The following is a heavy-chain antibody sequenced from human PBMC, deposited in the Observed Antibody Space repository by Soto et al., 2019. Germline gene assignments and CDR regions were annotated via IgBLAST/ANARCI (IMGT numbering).Heavy chain of an antibody. J-gene: IGHJ5*02. Sequence: SETLSLTCTVSGGSISSYYWSWIRQPPGKGLEWIGYIYYSGSTNYNPSLKSRVTISVDTSKNQFSLKLSSVTAADTAVYYCERVGYCSSTSCSPTHNWFDPWGQGTLVTVSS. CDR2: IYYSGST. V-gene: IGHV4-59*01. D-gene: IGHD2-2*01. CDR3: ERVGYCSSTSCSPTHNWFDP. CDR1: GGSISSYY.